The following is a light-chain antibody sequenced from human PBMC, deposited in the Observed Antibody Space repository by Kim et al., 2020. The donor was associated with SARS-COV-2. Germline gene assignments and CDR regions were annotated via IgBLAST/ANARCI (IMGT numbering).Light chain of an antibody. Sequence: GQSSTISCTGTSNDVGAYNYVSWYQQHPGKAPKLMIYDVSKRPSGVFNRFSGSKSGNTASLTISGLQAEDEADYYCSSYTSSNTWVFGGGTQLTVL. CDR2: DVS. CDR1: SNDVGAYNY. V-gene: IGLV2-14*04. J-gene: IGLJ3*02. CDR3: SSYTSSNTWV.